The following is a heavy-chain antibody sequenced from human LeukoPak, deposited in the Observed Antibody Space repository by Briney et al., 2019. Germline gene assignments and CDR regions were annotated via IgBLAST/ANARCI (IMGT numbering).Heavy chain of an antibody. CDR2: ILGSGGST. Sequence: GGSLRLSCAASGFTFSSYAMSWVRQAPGKGLEWVSGILGSGGSTFFADSLKGRFTVSRDNSKNTLYLHMNSLGADDTAVYYCAREAGGMYAFDIWGQGTMVTVSS. D-gene: IGHD3-16*01. CDR3: AREAGGMYAFDI. V-gene: IGHV3-23*01. J-gene: IGHJ3*02. CDR1: GFTFSSYA.